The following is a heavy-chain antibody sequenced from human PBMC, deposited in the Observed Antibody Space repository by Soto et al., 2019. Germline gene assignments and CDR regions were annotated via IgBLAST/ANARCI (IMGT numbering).Heavy chain of an antibody. CDR2: IKGDGSST. J-gene: IGHJ6*02. Sequence: EVQLVESGGGLVQPGGSLRLSCAASGFTFSSYWMLWVRQAPGKGLVWVSSIKGDGSSTNYADSVKGRFTISRDNGKNTLYLQINSLRAEDTAVYYCATERFLQNNGQYFYYGMDVWGRGTMVTVSS. CDR3: ATERFLQNNGQYFYYGMDV. D-gene: IGHD1-1*01. V-gene: IGHV3-74*01. CDR1: GFTFSSYW.